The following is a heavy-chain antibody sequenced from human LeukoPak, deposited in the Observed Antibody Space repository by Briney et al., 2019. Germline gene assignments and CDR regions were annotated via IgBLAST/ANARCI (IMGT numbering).Heavy chain of an antibody. CDR2: INHSGST. V-gene: IGHV4-34*01. J-gene: IGHJ4*02. Sequence: SETLSLTCAVYGGSFSGYYWSWIRQPPGKGLEWIGEINHSGSTNYNPSLKSRVTISVDTSKNQFSLKLSSVTAADTAVYYCARDGDDYYDSSGPIDYWGQGTLVTVSS. CDR3: ARDGDDYYDSSGPIDY. D-gene: IGHD3-22*01. CDR1: GGSFSGYY.